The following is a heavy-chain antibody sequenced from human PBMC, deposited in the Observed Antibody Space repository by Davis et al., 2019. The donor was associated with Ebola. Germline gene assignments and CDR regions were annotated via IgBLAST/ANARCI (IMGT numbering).Heavy chain of an antibody. D-gene: IGHD6-13*01. V-gene: IGHV4-34*01. CDR3: ARGSLSSSWYNYYGMDV. CDR2: INHSGST. J-gene: IGHJ6*02. CDR1: GGSFSGYY. Sequence: SETLSLTCAVYGGSFSGYYWSWIRQPPGKGLEWIGEINHSGSTNYNPSLKSRVTISVDTSKNQFSLKLSSVTAADTAVYYCARGSLSSSWYNYYGMDVWGQGTTVTVSS.